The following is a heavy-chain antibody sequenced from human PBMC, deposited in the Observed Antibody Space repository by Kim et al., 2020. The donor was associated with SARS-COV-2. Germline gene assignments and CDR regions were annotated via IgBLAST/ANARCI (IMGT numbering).Heavy chain of an antibody. D-gene: IGHD3-3*01. V-gene: IGHV3-23*03. Sequence: GGSLRLSCAASGFTFSSYAMSWVRQAPGKGLEWVSVIYSGGSSTYYADSVKGRFTISRDNSKNTLYLQMNSLRAEDTAVYYCANLFGIPSPNEVVRWGQGTLVTVSS. CDR3: ANLFGIPSPNEVVR. CDR1: GFTFSSYA. J-gene: IGHJ4*02. CDR2: IYSGGSST.